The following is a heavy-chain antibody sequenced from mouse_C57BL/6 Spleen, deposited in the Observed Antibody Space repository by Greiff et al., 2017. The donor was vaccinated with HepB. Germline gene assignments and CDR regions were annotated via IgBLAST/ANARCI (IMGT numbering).Heavy chain of an antibody. D-gene: IGHD5-5*01. Sequence: EVKLVESGGGLVKPGGSLKLSCAASGFTFSDYGMHWVRQAPEKGLEWVAYISSGSSTIYYADTVKGRFTISRDNAKNTLFLQMTSLRSEDTAMFYCAMSYLRPHYFDYWGQGTTLTVSS. CDR1: GFTFSDYG. CDR2: ISSGSSTI. CDR3: AMSYLRPHYFDY. V-gene: IGHV5-17*01. J-gene: IGHJ2*01.